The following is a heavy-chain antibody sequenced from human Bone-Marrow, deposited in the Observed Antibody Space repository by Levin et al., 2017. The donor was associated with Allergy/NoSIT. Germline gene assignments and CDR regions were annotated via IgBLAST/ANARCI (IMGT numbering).Heavy chain of an antibody. CDR1: GGSISGYY. V-gene: IGHV4-59*01. Sequence: SQTLSLTCNVSGGSISGYYWSWIRQPPGKGLEWIGYIYYIGRTNYNPSLKSRVTISVDTSKNQFSLSLSSVTAADTAVYFCGRFPDTALSYWHFDLWGRGTLVTVSS. J-gene: IGHJ2*01. D-gene: IGHD5-18*01. CDR2: IYYIGRT. CDR3: GRFPDTALSYWHFDL.